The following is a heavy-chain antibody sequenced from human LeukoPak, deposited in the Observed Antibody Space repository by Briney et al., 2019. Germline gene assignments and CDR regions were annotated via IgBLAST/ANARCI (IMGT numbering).Heavy chain of an antibody. D-gene: IGHD4-17*01. CDR1: GGSISSGGYY. Sequence: PSETLSLTCTVSGGSISSGGYYWSWIRQHPGKGLEWIGYIYYSGSTYYNPSLKSRVTISVDTSKNQFSLKLSSVTAADTAVYYCARHTVTTYGSAGWYFDLWGRGTLVTVSS. CDR3: ARHTVTTYGSAGWYFDL. J-gene: IGHJ2*01. CDR2: IYYSGST. V-gene: IGHV4-31*03.